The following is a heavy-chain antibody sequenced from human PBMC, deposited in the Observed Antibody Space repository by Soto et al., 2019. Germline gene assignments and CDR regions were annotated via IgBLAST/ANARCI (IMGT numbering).Heavy chain of an antibody. CDR3: ASSLYYYDRRFDP. J-gene: IGHJ5*02. CDR2: IYYSGST. Sequence: SETLSLTCTVSGVSISSGDYYWRWIRQPPGKGLEWIGYIYYSGSTYYNPSLKSRVTISVDTSKNQFSLKLSSVTAADTAVYYCASSLYYYDRRFDPWGQGTLVTVSS. CDR1: GVSISSGDYY. V-gene: IGHV4-30-4*01. D-gene: IGHD3-22*01.